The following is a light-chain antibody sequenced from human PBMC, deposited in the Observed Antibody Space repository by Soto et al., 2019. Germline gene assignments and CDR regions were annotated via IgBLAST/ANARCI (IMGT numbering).Light chain of an antibody. Sequence: EIVLTQSPGTLSLSPGERATLSCRASQSVWSSYLAWYQQKPGQAPRLLIYGASSRATGIPDRFSGSGSGTDFTLTISSLEPEDFAVYYCQQYGSSPLTFGGGTKVEIK. CDR3: QQYGSSPLT. J-gene: IGKJ4*01. CDR2: GAS. V-gene: IGKV3-20*01. CDR1: QSVWSSY.